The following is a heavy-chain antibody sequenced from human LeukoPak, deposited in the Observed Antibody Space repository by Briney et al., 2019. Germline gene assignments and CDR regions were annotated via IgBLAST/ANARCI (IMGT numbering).Heavy chain of an antibody. Sequence: KPSETLSLTCAVYGGSFSGYYWSWIRQPPGKGLEWIGYIYYSGSTNYNPSLKSRVTISVDTSKNQFSLKLSSVTAADTAVYYCARHFDVCSGGSCLLYFDYWGQGTLVTVSS. CDR3: ARHFDVCSGGSCLLYFDY. CDR1: GGSFSGYY. CDR2: IYYSGST. D-gene: IGHD2-15*01. J-gene: IGHJ4*02. V-gene: IGHV4-59*08.